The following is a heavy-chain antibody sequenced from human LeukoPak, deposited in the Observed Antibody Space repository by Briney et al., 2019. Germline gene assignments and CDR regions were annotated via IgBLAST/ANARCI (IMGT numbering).Heavy chain of an antibody. CDR1: GFTFTSYW. CDR3: ARRIAVAGAFFDY. CDR2: INGDGSRT. J-gene: IGHJ4*02. Sequence: GGSLRLSCVASGFTFTSYWMHWVRQAPGKGLAWVSRINGDGSRTEYVDSVKGRFTISRDNAKNTVYLQMNSLRAEDTAVYYCARRIAVAGAFFDYWGQGTLVTVSS. V-gene: IGHV3-74*01. D-gene: IGHD6-13*01.